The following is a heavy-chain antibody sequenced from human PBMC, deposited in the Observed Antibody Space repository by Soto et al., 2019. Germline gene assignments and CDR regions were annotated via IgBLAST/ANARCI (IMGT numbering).Heavy chain of an antibody. CDR3: AKGVVVATTSFQH. Sequence: QVQLVESGGGVVQPGRSLRLSCAASGFTFSSYGMHWVRQAPGKGLEWVAVISYDGSDKYYADSVKGRFTISRDNSNNTLYLQMDSLSAEDTAVYYRAKGVVVATTSFQHWGQGTLVTVSS. CDR2: ISYDGSDK. J-gene: IGHJ1*01. D-gene: IGHD2-15*01. CDR1: GFTFSSYG. V-gene: IGHV3-30*18.